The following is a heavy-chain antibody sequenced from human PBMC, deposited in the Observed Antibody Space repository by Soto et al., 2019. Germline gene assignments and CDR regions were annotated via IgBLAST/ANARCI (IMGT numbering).Heavy chain of an antibody. Sequence: GGALRLSCAASGFTFSDLWLHWVRQAPGKGLVWVARINNDGSDTSYADSVKGRFTMSRDNAKNMVYLQMNSLGVEDTAVYYCGSVFEYWGQGTQVTVSS. CDR2: INNDGSDT. CDR3: GSVFEY. V-gene: IGHV3-74*01. J-gene: IGHJ4*02. CDR1: GFTFSDLW.